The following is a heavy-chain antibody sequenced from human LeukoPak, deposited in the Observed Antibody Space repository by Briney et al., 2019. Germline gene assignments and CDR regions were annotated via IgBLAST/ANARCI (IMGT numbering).Heavy chain of an antibody. J-gene: IGHJ4*02. D-gene: IGHD1-1*01. Sequence: PSETLSLTCTVSGGSISSSSYYWSWIRQPPGKGLEWIGEINHSGSTNYNPSLKSRVTISVDTSKNQFSLKLSSVTAADTAVYYCARANAGGLDYWGQGTLVTVSS. V-gene: IGHV4-39*07. CDR2: INHSGST. CDR1: GGSISSSSYY. CDR3: ARANAGGLDY.